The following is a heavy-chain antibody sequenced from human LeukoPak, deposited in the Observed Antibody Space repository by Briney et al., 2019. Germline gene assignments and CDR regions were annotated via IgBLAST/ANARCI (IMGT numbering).Heavy chain of an antibody. D-gene: IGHD6-13*01. CDR2: ISTYNGNT. V-gene: IGHV1-18*01. J-gene: IGHJ3*02. CDR3: ARDRTPGMAATGTKGQEAFDI. CDR1: GYTFTSYG. Sequence: ASVRVSCKASGYTFTSYGINWVRQAPGQGLDWMGWISTYNGNTNFAQSLQGRVTMTTDTSTTTAYMELRSLRSDDTAVYYCARDRTPGMAATGTKGQEAFDIWGQGTVVTVSS.